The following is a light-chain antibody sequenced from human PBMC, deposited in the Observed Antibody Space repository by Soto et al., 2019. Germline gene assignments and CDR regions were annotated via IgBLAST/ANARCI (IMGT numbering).Light chain of an antibody. V-gene: IGKV1-33*01. Sequence: DIQMTQSPSSLAAFVGDRVTITCQACQDIVNSLNWYQQKPGKAPKLLIYAASSLETGVPSKFSGSGSGTDFTFTISSLQPEDVATYYCQHYDSLPPTFGPGTKVDIK. CDR3: QHYDSLPPT. J-gene: IGKJ3*01. CDR1: QDIVNS. CDR2: AAS.